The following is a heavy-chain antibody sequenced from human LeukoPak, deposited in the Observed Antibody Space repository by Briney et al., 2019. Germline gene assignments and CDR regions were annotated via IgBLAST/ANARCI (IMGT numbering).Heavy chain of an antibody. CDR3: AREDYYYDSSPVKAFDY. D-gene: IGHD3-22*01. V-gene: IGHV3-30-3*01. J-gene: IGHJ4*02. Sequence: GGSLRLSCAASGFTFSSSAMHWVRQAPGKGLEWVAVISYDGSNKYYADSVKGRFTISRDNSKNTLYLQMNSLRAEDTAVYYCAREDYYYDSSPVKAFDYWGQGTLVTVSS. CDR2: ISYDGSNK. CDR1: GFTFSSSA.